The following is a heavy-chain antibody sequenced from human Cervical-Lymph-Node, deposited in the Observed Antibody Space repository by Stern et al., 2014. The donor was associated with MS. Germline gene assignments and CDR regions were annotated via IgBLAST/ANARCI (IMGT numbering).Heavy chain of an antibody. CDR3: ARSDYGDWDS. D-gene: IGHD4-17*01. J-gene: IGHJ4*02. Sequence: VQLVESGAEVRKPGASVKVSCKASGYTFTNYDIHWVRQATGQGLEWMGWMNPSSGHTAYVQNFQGRVTMTRDTSISTAYMELSSLRSEDTALYYCARSDYGDWDSWGQGTLVTVSS. CDR2: MNPSSGHT. V-gene: IGHV1-8*01. CDR1: GYTFTNYD.